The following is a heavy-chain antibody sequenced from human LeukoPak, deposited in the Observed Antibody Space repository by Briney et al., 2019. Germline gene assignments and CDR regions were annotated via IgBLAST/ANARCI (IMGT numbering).Heavy chain of an antibody. V-gene: IGHV3-30*18. CDR1: GFTFSSYG. CDR3: AKDGMVRGFDY. D-gene: IGHD3-10*01. J-gene: IGHJ4*02. Sequence: GGSLRLSCAASGFTFSSYGMHWVRQAPGKGLEWVAVISYDGSNKYYADSVKGRFTISRDNSKNTLYLQMNSLRAEDTAVYYCAKDGMVRGFDYWGQGTLVTVSS. CDR2: ISYDGSNK.